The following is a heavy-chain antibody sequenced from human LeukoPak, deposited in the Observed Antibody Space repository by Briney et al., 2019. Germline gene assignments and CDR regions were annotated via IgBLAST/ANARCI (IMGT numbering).Heavy chain of an antibody. CDR2: IYASGST. CDR3: ARVFSVVRGITSDAFDI. CDR1: TYSISSGYY. D-gene: IGHD3-10*01. Sequence: PSETLSLTCTVSTYSISSGYYWGWIRRPTGKGLEWIGRIYASGSTTYNPSLNSRVTMSVDTSKNQFSLKLSSVTAADSAVYYCARVFSVVRGITSDAFDIWGQGTMVTVSS. V-gene: IGHV4-38-2*02. J-gene: IGHJ3*02.